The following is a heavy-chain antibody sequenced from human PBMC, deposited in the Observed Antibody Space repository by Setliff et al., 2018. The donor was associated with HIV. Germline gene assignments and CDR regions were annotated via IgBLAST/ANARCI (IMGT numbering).Heavy chain of an antibody. CDR3: ARDRYTWNYGKNYMDV. V-gene: IGHV4-59*12. CDR2: IHYSGST. D-gene: IGHD1-7*01. J-gene: IGHJ6*03. CDR1: GGSISSSY. Sequence: SETLSLTCTVSGGSISSSYWTWTRQPPGKGLEWIGNIHYSGSTYYNPSLKSRVTISVDTSKNQFSLKLSSVTAADTAVYYCARDRYTWNYGKNYMDVWGKGTTVTVSS.